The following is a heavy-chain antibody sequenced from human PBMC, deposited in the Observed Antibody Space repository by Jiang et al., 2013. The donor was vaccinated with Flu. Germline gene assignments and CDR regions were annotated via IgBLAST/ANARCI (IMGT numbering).Heavy chain of an antibody. CDR3: ARQRRNLQLIASGNFDF. V-gene: IGHV4-39*01. D-gene: IGHD5-24*01. CDR1: GDSVSNTPYY. J-gene: IGHJ4*02. Sequence: LLKPSETLSLTCTVSGDSVSNTPYYWSWIRQPPGKGLEWIATIHYTGSAYYNPSLQSRGVLSIETSKNQFSLKLTSVTAADTAIYYCARQRRNLQLIASGNFDFWGQGALVTVSS. CDR2: IHYTGSA.